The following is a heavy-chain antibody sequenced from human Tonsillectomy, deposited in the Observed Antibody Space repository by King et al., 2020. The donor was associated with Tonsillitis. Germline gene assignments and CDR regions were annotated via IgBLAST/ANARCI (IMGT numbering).Heavy chain of an antibody. D-gene: IGHD1-1*01. Sequence: VQLVESGGGVVQPGRSLRLSCAASGFTFSVKGMHWVRQAPGKGLEWVAFILYDGSSEYYAVSVKGRFNISRDNSKHTLYLQMNSLTSEDTAIYYCVRDRTINHYMYVWGKGTTVTVSS. V-gene: IGHV3-33*01. J-gene: IGHJ6*03. CDR3: VRDRTINHYMYV. CDR2: ILYDGSSE. CDR1: GFTFSVKG.